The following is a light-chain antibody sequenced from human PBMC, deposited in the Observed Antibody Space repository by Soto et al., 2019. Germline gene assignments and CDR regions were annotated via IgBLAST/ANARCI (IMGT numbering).Light chain of an antibody. Sequence: DIQLTQSPSSLSASLGDRVTITCRASQTTNKYLNWYQQKPGKAPRLLIYAASNLQSGVPSRFSGSGYGIDFTLTISSLQPEDFVTYYCQQSYSAPPTFGQGTKVEIK. V-gene: IGKV1-39*01. J-gene: IGKJ1*01. CDR1: QTTNKY. CDR3: QQSYSAPPT. CDR2: AAS.